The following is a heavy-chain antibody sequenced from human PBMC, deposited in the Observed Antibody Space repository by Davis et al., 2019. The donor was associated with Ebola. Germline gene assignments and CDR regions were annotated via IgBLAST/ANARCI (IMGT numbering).Heavy chain of an antibody. CDR1: GGPYDDYG. CDR2: ISGYNGDT. V-gene: IGHV1-18*01. J-gene: IGHJ6*02. Sequence: AASVKVSCKFSGGPYDDYGINWVRQAPGQGLEWMGWISGYNGDTNHAQKFQGRVTMTTDTSTSTAYMELRSLRSDDTAVYYCARDLGAYGALDVWGQGTTVTVSS. D-gene: IGHD4/OR15-4a*01. CDR3: ARDLGAYGALDV.